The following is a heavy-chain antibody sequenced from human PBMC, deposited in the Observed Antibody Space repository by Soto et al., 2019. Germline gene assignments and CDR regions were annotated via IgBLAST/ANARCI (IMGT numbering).Heavy chain of an antibody. V-gene: IGHV3-48*01. D-gene: IGHD6-19*01. J-gene: IGHJ5*01. Sequence: EVQLVESGGGLVQPGGSLRLSCAASGFTFSSYSMNWVRQAPGKGLEWVSYISSSSSTIYYADSVKGRFTISRDNAKNSLYQQMNSLRAEDTAVYYCAKEPGYSSGWFDYWGQGTLVTVSS. CDR3: AKEPGYSSGWFDY. CDR1: GFTFSSYS. CDR2: ISSSSSTI.